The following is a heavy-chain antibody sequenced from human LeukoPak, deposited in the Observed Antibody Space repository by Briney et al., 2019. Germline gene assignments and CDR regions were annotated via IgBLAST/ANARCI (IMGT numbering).Heavy chain of an antibody. CDR2: INSDGRST. Sequence: GGSLRLSCAAPGFTFRSYWMHWVRQAPGKGLVWVSRINSDGRSTSYADSVKGRFTVSRDNAKNTLYLQMNSLGAEDTAVYYCAKADDGNYPPHYWGQGTLVTVFS. V-gene: IGHV3-74*01. J-gene: IGHJ4*02. CDR3: AKADDGNYPPHY. CDR1: GFTFRSYW. D-gene: IGHD1-7*01.